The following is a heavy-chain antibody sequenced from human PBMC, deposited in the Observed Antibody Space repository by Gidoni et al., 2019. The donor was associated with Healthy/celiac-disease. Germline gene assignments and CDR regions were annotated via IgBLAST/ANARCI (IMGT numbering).Heavy chain of an antibody. CDR2: IYSGGST. Sequence: EVQLVESGGGLVQPGGSLRLSWAASGFTVSSNYMSWVRQAPGKGLEWVSVIYSGGSTYYADSVKGRFTISRHNSKNTLYLQMNSRRAEDTAVYYCARSPGGGGIRMKLDYFDYWGQGTLVTVSS. J-gene: IGHJ4*02. CDR1: GFTVSSNY. CDR3: ARSPGGGGIRMKLDYFDY. D-gene: IGHD2-15*01. V-gene: IGHV3-53*04.